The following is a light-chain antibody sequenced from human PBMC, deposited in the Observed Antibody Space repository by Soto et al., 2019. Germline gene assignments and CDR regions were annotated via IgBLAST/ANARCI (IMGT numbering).Light chain of an antibody. Sequence: EVVLTQSPGTLSLSPGERATLSCRVSQSISSTYLTWYQQKPGQAPRLLIYGASNRATGVPERFSASGSGTDFALSINRLEPEDFAVYYCQQYGSLPPAFGQGTKVDIK. V-gene: IGKV3-20*01. CDR1: QSISSTY. CDR3: QQYGSLPPA. J-gene: IGKJ1*01. CDR2: GAS.